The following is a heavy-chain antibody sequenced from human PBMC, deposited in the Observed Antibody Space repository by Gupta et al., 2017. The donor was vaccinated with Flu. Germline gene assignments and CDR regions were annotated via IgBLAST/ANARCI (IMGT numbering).Heavy chain of an antibody. D-gene: IGHD3-10*01. Sequence: EVQLVQSGAEVKKPGESLRISCKCSGYSFTSYWISWVRQLPGKGLEWMGRIDPSDSSSKYSPSFQGHVIISTDKSSSTAYLQWSSLKASDTAMYYCVRQVFDPSRGSRAAFDIWGQGTMVTVSS. CDR1: GYSFTSYW. J-gene: IGHJ3*02. CDR3: VRQVFDPSRGSRAAFDI. V-gene: IGHV5-10-1*01. CDR2: IDPSDSSS.